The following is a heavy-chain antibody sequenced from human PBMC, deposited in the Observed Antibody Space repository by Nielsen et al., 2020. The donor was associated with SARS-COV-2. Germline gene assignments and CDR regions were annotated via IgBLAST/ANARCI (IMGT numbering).Heavy chain of an antibody. Sequence: VRQAPGKGLEWVANIKQDGSEKYYVDSVKGRFTISRDNAKNSLYLQMNSLRAEDTAVHYCARGGFYWGQGTLVTVSS. CDR3: ARGGFY. V-gene: IGHV3-7*03. D-gene: IGHD3-22*01. J-gene: IGHJ4*02. CDR2: IKQDGSEK.